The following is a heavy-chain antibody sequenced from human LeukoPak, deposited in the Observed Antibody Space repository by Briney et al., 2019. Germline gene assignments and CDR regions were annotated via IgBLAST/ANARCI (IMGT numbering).Heavy chain of an antibody. CDR2: ITSSGYDT. CDR3: AKDSRETLAGTEDY. J-gene: IGHJ4*02. Sequence: GGSLRLSCAATGFTFSTYAMSWVRQAPGKGLELVSSITSSGYDTYYRDSVKGRFTISRDNSENTLYLQMNSLRPEDTAMYYCAKDSRETLAGTEDYWGRGTLVTVSS. V-gene: IGHV3-23*01. D-gene: IGHD6-19*01. CDR1: GFTFSTYA.